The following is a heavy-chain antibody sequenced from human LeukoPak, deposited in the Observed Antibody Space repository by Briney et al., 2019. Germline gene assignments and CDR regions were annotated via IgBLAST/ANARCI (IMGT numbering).Heavy chain of an antibody. Sequence: PSETLSLTCTVSGGSISSYYWSWIRQPPGKGLEWIGYIYYSGSTNYNPSLKSRVTISVDTSKNQFSLKLNSVTAADTAVYYCASSARYYYYYMDVWGKGTTVTVSS. CDR3: ASSARYYYYYMDV. CDR2: IYYSGST. J-gene: IGHJ6*03. V-gene: IGHV4-59*01. D-gene: IGHD3-10*01. CDR1: GGSISSYY.